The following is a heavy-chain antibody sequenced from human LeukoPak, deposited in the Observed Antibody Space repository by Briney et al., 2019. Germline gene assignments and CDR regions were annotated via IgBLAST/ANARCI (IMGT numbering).Heavy chain of an antibody. V-gene: IGHV3-48*03. CDR3: ARDRGSQDY. CDR1: GFTFSNYE. D-gene: IGHD3-10*01. Sequence: GGSLRLSCAASGFTFSNYEMNWVRQAPGKGLEWVSYISSSGRIIYYADSVKGRFTISRDNAKNSLYLQMNSLRAEDTAVYYCARDRGSQDYWGQGTLVTVSS. J-gene: IGHJ4*02. CDR2: ISSSGRII.